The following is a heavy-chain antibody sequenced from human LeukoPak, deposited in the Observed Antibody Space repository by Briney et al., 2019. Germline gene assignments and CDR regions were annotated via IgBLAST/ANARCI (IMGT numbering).Heavy chain of an antibody. V-gene: IGHV1-18*01. Sequence: ASVKVSCMASGYTFTSYGISWVRQAPGQGLEWMGWISAYNGNTNYAQKLQGRVTMTTDTSTSTAYMELRSLRSDDTAVYYCARDRRGYIAASGPPDFDYWGQGTLVTVSS. D-gene: IGHD6-13*01. J-gene: IGHJ4*02. CDR3: ARDRRGYIAASGPPDFDY. CDR1: GYTFTSYG. CDR2: ISAYNGNT.